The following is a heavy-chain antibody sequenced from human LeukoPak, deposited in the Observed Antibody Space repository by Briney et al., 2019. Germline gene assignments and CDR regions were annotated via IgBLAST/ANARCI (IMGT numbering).Heavy chain of an antibody. V-gene: IGHV1-69*05. CDR2: IIPVFRTT. D-gene: IGHD1-26*01. CDR1: GDSFSTYA. CDR3: AREAATPYSGSYYNWFDP. Sequence: ASVKVSCKASGDSFSTYAITWVRQAPGQGLEWMGGIIPVFRTTNYAQKFQGRVTITTDESTSTAYMELRGLRSDDTAVYYCAREAATPYSGSYYNWFDPWGQGTLVTVSS. J-gene: IGHJ5*02.